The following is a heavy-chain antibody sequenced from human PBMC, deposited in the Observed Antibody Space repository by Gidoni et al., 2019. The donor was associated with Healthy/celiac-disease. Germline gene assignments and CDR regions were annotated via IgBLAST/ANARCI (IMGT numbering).Heavy chain of an antibody. CDR3: AKDRATQTNYYSYGMDV. CDR2: ISYDGSNK. CDR1: GFTVSSCG. V-gene: IGHV3-30*18. J-gene: IGHJ6*02. D-gene: IGHD1-26*01. Sequence: QVQLVETGGGVVQPARSLRLSCAAAGFTVSSCGMHWVRQAPGKGLAWVAVISYDGSNKYYADSVQGRFPISRDHSKNTLYLQMHRLRAEDTAVYYCAKDRATQTNYYSYGMDVWGQGTTVTVSS.